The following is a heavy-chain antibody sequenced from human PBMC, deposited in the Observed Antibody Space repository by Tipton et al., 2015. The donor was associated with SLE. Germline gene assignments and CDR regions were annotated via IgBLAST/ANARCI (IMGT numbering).Heavy chain of an antibody. Sequence: SLRLSCAASGFMFSSYVMYWVRQAPGKGLEGVSTIYGGGTTYYADSVKGRFTISRDNSKNTLYLEMNSLRPEDTAVYYCARFPYSTSSGDYWGQGALVTVSS. D-gene: IGHD6-6*01. J-gene: IGHJ4*02. CDR1: GFMFSSYV. V-gene: IGHV3-23*03. CDR3: ARFPYSTSSGDY. CDR2: IYGGGTT.